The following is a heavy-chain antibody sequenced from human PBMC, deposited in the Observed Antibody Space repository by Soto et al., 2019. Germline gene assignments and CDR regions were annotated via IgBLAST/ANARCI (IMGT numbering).Heavy chain of an antibody. CDR3: ARPTGGHSRCGFDFDY. Sequence: GGSLRLSCAASGFTFDDYAMHWVRQAPRKGLEWVSGISWNSGSVGYADSVKGRFTISRDNAKNSLYLQMNSLRAEDTAVYYCARPTGGHSRCGFDFDYWGQGTLVTVSS. CDR2: ISWNSGSV. J-gene: IGHJ4*02. D-gene: IGHD5-18*01. V-gene: IGHV3-9*01. CDR1: GFTFDDYA.